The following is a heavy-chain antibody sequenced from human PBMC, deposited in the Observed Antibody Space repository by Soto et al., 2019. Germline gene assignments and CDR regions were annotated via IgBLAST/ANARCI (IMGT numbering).Heavy chain of an antibody. CDR2: ISAYNGNT. J-gene: IGHJ5*02. CDR3: ARVTHSTEWLLFPGPGWFDP. Sequence: GASVKVSCKASGYTFTSYGISWVRQAPGQGLELMGWISAYNGNTNYAQKLQGRVTMTTDTSTSTAYMELRSLRSDDTAVYYCARVTHSTEWLLFPGPGWFDPWGQGTLVTVSS. CDR1: GYTFTSYG. V-gene: IGHV1-18*01. D-gene: IGHD3-3*01.